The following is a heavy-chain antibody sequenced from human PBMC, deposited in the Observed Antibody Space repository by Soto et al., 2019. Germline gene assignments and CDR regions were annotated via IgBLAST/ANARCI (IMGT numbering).Heavy chain of an antibody. CDR3: ALLYLAASGTRYDFDY. J-gene: IGHJ4*02. CDR1: GFSFTTDGMG. D-gene: IGHD6-13*01. Sequence: QITLKESGPTLVKPTQTLTLTCTFSGFSFTTDGMGVGWIRQPPGKALEWLALIYWDDDKRYSPSLKSRLTTTKDASRNQVVLTLTNMDPADTATYYFALLYLAASGTRYDFDYWCQGTLVTVSS. CDR2: IYWDDDK. V-gene: IGHV2-5*02.